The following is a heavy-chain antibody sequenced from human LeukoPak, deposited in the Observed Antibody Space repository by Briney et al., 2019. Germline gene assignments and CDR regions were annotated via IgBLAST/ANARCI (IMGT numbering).Heavy chain of an antibody. CDR3: ARERGGNNYGYVFDY. CDR1: GDSVSSNSVA. Sequence: SQTLSLTCAISGDSVSSNSVAWNWIRQSPSRGLEWLGRIYYRSKWYNDYAVSVESLITINPDTTKNRFSLQLNSVTPEDTAVYYCARERGGNNYGYVFDYWGQGTLVTVSS. V-gene: IGHV6-1*01. D-gene: IGHD5-18*01. CDR2: IYYRSKWYN. J-gene: IGHJ4*02.